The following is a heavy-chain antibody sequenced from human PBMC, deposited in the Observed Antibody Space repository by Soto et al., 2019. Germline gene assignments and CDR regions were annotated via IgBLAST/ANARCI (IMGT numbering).Heavy chain of an antibody. CDR3: ARLFSYSNYESVFC. V-gene: IGHV4-39*01. D-gene: IGHD4-4*01. Sequence: QLQLQESGPGLVKPSETLSLTCTVSGGSISSSSYYWGWIRQPPGKGLEWIGSIYYSGSTYYNPSLRIRVTMTVQTSKIPCSLRLSSVTASDAAVYYCARLFSYSNYESVFCCGQGTLVTVSS. J-gene: IGHJ4*02. CDR2: IYYSGST. CDR1: GGSISSSSYY.